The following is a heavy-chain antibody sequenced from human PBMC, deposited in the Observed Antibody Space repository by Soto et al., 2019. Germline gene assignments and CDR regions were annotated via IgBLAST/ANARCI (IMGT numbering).Heavy chain of an antibody. CDR3: ARGDLTDV. V-gene: IGHV3-53*04. CDR2: LYTGGST. CDR1: GFTFSSYC. J-gene: IGHJ6*04. Sequence: GSLRLSCAASGFTFSSYCMSWVRQAPGKGLEWVSVLYTGGSTYYADSVNGRFTISRHNSENTLYLQMNSLRVEDTAVYYCARGDLTDVWGKGTTVTVSS.